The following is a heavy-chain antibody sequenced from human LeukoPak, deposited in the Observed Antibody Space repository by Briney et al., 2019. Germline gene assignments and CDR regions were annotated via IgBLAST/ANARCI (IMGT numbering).Heavy chain of an antibody. CDR3: ARDAVGDYGDYRAWWAYYYYYYMDV. D-gene: IGHD4-17*01. V-gene: IGHV1-18*01. CDR2: ISAYNGNT. J-gene: IGHJ6*03. CDR1: GYTFTSYG. Sequence: GASVKVSCKASGYTFTSYGISWVRQAPGQGLEWMGWISAYNGNTNYAQKLQGRVTMTTDTSTSTAYMELRSLRSDDTAVYYCARDAVGDYGDYRAWWAYYYYYYMDVWGKGTTVTVSS.